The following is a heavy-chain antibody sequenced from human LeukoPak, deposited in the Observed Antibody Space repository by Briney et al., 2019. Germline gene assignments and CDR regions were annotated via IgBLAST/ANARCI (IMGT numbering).Heavy chain of an antibody. J-gene: IGHJ4*02. CDR1: GFTFSSYA. V-gene: IGHV3-30-3*01. CDR3: ARVSDLLRYFDWSSYFDH. Sequence: PGRSLRLSCAASGFTFSSYAMHWVRQAPGKGLEWVAVISYDGSQKYYADSVKGRFTISRDNSKNTLYLQMNSLRAEDTAVYYCARVSDLLRYFDWSSYFDHWGQGTLVTVSS. CDR2: ISYDGSQK. D-gene: IGHD3-9*01.